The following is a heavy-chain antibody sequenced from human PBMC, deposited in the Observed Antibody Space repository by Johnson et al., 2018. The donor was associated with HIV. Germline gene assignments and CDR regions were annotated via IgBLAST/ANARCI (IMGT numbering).Heavy chain of an antibody. J-gene: IGHJ3*01. D-gene: IGHD3-22*01. CDR1: GFSFSNYA. Sequence: QVQLVESGGGVVQPGRSLRLSCAASGFSFSNYAMHWVRQAPGKGLEWVAVISYDGSNKYFTDSVRGLFTISRDNSRNTLFLQMNSLRAEDTGVYYCVRRFYDSSAFDALGQGTMVTVSS. CDR2: ISYDGSNK. V-gene: IGHV3-30*04. CDR3: VRRFYDSSAFDA.